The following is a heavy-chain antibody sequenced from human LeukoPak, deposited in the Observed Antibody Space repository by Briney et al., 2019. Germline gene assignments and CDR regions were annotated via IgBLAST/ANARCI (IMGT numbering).Heavy chain of an antibody. CDR2: INDRGHT. J-gene: IGHJ4*02. D-gene: IGHD4-23*01. CDR3: ARDPTTVVTLPYYFDL. CDR1: GGSFSGYH. V-gene: IGHV4-34*01. Sequence: PSETLSLTCAVHGGSFSGYHWNWIRQSPAKGLEWIGEINDRGHTNYNPSLESRVTISVDTSKKQFSLRLSSVTAADTAVYYCARDPTTVVTLPYYFDLWGQGTLVTVSS.